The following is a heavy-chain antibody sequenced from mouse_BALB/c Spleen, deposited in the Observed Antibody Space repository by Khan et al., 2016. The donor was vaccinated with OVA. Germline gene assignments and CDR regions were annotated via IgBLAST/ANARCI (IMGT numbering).Heavy chain of an antibody. CDR2: MWSDGST. V-gene: IGHV2-6*02. J-gene: IGHJ1*01. CDR1: GFSLSSYG. CDR3: ARNANYYGRGNLDV. D-gene: IGHD1-1*01. Sequence: QVQLKESGPGLVAPSQSLSITCTVSGFSLSSYGVHWVRQPPGKGLEWLVVMWSDGSTTYNSGLKSRLSISKDNSKSQVFLKMNSLQTDDTAMYYCARNANYYGRGNLDVWGAGTTVTVSS.